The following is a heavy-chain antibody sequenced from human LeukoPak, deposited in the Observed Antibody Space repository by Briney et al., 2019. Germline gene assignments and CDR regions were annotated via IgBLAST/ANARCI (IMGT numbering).Heavy chain of an antibody. CDR2: ISYDGSNK. D-gene: IGHD3-10*01. Sequence: PGGSLRLSCVASGFSFSSYTMHWVRQAPGKGLEWVAVISYDGSNKYYADSVKGRFKISRDNSRNTVYLQMNSLRAEDTAVYYCARDGMVRGVIIWDAFDIWGQGTMVTVSS. V-gene: IGHV3-30-3*01. J-gene: IGHJ3*02. CDR3: ARDGMVRGVIIWDAFDI. CDR1: GFSFSSYT.